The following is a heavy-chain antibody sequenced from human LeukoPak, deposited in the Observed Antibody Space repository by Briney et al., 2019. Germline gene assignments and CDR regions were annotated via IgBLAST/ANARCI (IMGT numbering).Heavy chain of an antibody. D-gene: IGHD1-14*01. CDR1: GFTMEPFA. CDR2: INKDGSRT. CDR3: ATWAFYHNLDV. J-gene: IGHJ6*02. Sequence: GGSLRLSCAASGFTMEPFAMHWVRQTPGKGLEWVSNINKDGSRTYYADSVKDRFTISRDNSKNSLYLQMNSLRTEDSALYYCATWAFYHNLDVWGRGTTVTVSS. V-gene: IGHV3-43*02.